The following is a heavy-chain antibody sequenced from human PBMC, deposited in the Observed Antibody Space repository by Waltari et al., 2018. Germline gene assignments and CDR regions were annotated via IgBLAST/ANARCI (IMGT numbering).Heavy chain of an antibody. CDR1: GYTFTGYY. V-gene: IGHV1-2*06. CDR3: ARAIAGRLVDY. CDR2: INPNSGGA. J-gene: IGHJ4*02. D-gene: IGHD6-6*01. Sequence: QVLLVQSGAEVRKPGASVRVSCKASGYTFTGYYIHWVRQAPGQGLEWMGRINPNSGGANYGQRCRGRLTMTRDTSINTACMELSRLRSDDTAVYVCARAIAGRLVDYWGQGTLVTVSS.